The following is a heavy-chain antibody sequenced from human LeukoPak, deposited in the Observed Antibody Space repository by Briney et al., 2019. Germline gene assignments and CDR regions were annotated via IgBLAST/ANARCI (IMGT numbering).Heavy chain of an antibody. CDR2: ISSSSSYI. V-gene: IGHV3-21*01. CDR3: ARSTRTTVTAFSEFGY. J-gene: IGHJ4*02. CDR1: GFTFSSYS. D-gene: IGHD4-17*01. Sequence: GGCLRLSCAASGFTFSSYSMNWVRQAPGKGLEWVSSISSSSSYIYYADSVKGRFTISRDNAKNSLYLQMNSLRAEDTAVYYCARSTRTTVTAFSEFGYWGQGTLVTVSS.